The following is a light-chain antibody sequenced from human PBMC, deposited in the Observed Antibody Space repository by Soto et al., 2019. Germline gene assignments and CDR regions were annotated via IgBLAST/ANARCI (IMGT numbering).Light chain of an antibody. CDR1: QSINSA. CDR2: DAS. V-gene: IGKV3-11*01. CDR3: QQRSVWVT. J-gene: IGKJ5*01. Sequence: PGDRATLSCRTSQSINSALAWYQQKPGQAPSLLIYDASNRANGIPARFSGSGSGTDFTLTISSAEPEDSAVYYCQQRSVWVTFGQGTRLEI.